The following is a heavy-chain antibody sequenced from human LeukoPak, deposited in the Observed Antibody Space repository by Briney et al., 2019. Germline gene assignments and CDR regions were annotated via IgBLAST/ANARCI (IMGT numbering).Heavy chain of an antibody. CDR1: GGSISSYY. D-gene: IGHD5-18*01. V-gene: IGHV4-59*01. J-gene: IGHJ6*02. CDR2: IYYSGST. CDR3: ARDRLDTAMAAYYYYYGMDV. Sequence: SETLSLTCTVSGGSISSYYWSWIRQPPGKGLEWIGYIYYSGSTNYNPSLKSRVTISVDTSKNQFSLKLSFVTAADTAVYYCARDRLDTAMAAYYYYYGMDVWGQGTTVTVSS.